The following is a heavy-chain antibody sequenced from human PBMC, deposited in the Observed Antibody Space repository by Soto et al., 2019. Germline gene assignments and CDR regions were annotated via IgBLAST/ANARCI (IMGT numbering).Heavy chain of an antibody. Sequence: LRLSCAASGFTFSSYAMWWVRQAPGKGLECVSAISGGGETTYYADSVKGRFTISRDNSKNTLYLQMNSLRAEDTAVYYCAFNSGSGSYYFDYWGQGTLVTVSS. CDR2: ISGGGETT. CDR1: GFTFSSYA. CDR3: AFNSGSGSYYFDY. V-gene: IGHV3-23*01. J-gene: IGHJ4*02. D-gene: IGHD3-10*01.